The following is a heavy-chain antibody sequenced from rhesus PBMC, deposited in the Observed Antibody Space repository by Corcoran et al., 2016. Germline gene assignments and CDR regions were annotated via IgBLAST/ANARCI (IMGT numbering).Heavy chain of an antibody. J-gene: IGHJ4*01. CDR3: ATEGVGAAVY. D-gene: IGHD1-44*02. Sequence: EVQLVQSGAEVKKPGASVKISCKASGYTFTDYYLHWVRQAPGKGLEWMERDEPEDGEAEYAQKFQERVTITADTPTDTAYMELSSLRSEDTAMYDCATEGVGAAVYWGQGVLVTVSS. CDR1: GYTFTDYY. V-gene: IGHV1-111*02. CDR2: DEPEDGEA.